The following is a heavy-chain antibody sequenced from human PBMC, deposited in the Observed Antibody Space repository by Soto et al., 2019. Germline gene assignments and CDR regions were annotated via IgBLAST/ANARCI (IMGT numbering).Heavy chain of an antibody. CDR3: ARDGDGRMTTNPYYYNGMDV. CDR2: IFYSGSP. CDR1: GASINDYF. J-gene: IGHJ6*02. V-gene: IGHV4-59*01. D-gene: IGHD4-4*01. Sequence: PSETLSLTCTVSGASINDYFWSWIRQPPGKGLEWIGYIFYSGSPNYNPSLKSRVTMSIDTSKNQFSLKLTSVTAADTAVYYCARDGDGRMTTNPYYYNGMDVWGPGTTVTVSS.